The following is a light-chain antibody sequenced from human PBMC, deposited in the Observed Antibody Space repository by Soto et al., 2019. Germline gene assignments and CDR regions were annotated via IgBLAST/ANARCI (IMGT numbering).Light chain of an antibody. V-gene: IGKV1-39*01. Sequence: DIQMTQSPPSLSASLGDSVTITCRASEPITDFLNWYQLKPGKAPRLLIYSASNVQPGVPSRFSGSGYGTDFTLTLSGLQHEDSVTYYCQQTFSPFVTFGAGTKVEV. CDR1: EPITDF. CDR3: QQTFSPFVT. CDR2: SAS. J-gene: IGKJ4*01.